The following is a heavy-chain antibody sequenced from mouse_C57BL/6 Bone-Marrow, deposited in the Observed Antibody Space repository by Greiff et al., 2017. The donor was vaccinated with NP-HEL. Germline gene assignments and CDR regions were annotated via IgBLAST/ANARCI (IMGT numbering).Heavy chain of an antibody. V-gene: IGHV5-17*01. Sequence: EVQLQQSGGGLVKPGGSLKLSCAASGFTFSDYGMHWVRQAPEKGLEWVAYISSGSSTIYYADTVKGRFTISRDNAKNTLFLQMTSLRSEDTAMYYCARRGYYVLYYAMDYWGQGTSVTVSS. J-gene: IGHJ4*01. CDR1: GFTFSDYG. CDR2: ISSGSSTI. D-gene: IGHD2-3*01. CDR3: ARRGYYVLYYAMDY.